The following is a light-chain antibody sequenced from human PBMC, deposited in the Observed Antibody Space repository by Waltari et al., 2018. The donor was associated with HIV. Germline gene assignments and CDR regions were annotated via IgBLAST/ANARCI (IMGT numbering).Light chain of an antibody. J-gene: IGKJ2*02. CDR1: QSISSH. CDR2: AAS. CDR3: QQSYTTPCT. Sequence: DIRMTQSPSSLSASVGDRVTITCRANQSISSHLNWYQQQPGKTPKLLIYAASSLQSGVPLRFSGSGSGTDFTLTITSLQPEDVATYYCQQSYTTPCTFGQGTKLDIQ. V-gene: IGKV1-39*01.